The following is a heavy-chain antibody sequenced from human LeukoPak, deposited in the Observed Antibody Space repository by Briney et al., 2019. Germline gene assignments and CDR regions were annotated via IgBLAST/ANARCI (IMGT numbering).Heavy chain of an antibody. J-gene: IGHJ4*02. CDR3: ARGTPYCASASCYNY. V-gene: IGHV1-8*02. Sequence: ASVKVSCKASGYTFTGYYMHWVRQAPGQGLEWMGWMNPNSGNTGYAQKFQGRVTVTRDTSIDTAYLELSSLRSDDTAVYYCARGTPYCASASCYNYWGQGTLVTVSS. D-gene: IGHD2-2*02. CDR1: GYTFTGYY. CDR2: MNPNSGNT.